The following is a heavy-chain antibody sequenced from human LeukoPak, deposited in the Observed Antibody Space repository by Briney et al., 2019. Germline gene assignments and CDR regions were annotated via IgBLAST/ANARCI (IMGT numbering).Heavy chain of an antibody. CDR2: INWNGGST. CDR3: ARGYCSRTSCEDFDY. Sequence: GGSLRLSCAASGFTFDDYGMSWVRQAPGKGLEWVSGINWNGGSTGYADSVKGRFTISRDNAKNSLYLQMNSLRAEDTAVFYCARGYCSRTSCEDFDYWGQGTLVTVSS. J-gene: IGHJ4*02. D-gene: IGHD2-2*01. V-gene: IGHV3-20*04. CDR1: GFTFDDYG.